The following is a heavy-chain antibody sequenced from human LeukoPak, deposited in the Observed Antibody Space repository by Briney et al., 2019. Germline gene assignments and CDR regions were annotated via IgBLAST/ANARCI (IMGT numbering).Heavy chain of an antibody. CDR3: ARAASYCSSTSCPWRY. Sequence: GASVKVSFNASGYTFTSYYMHWVRQAPGQGLEWMGIINPSGGSTSYAQKFQGRVTMTRDTSTSTVYMELSSLRSEDTAVYYCARAASYCSSTSCPWRYWGQGTLVTVSS. J-gene: IGHJ4*02. V-gene: IGHV1-46*01. CDR2: INPSGGST. D-gene: IGHD2-2*01. CDR1: GYTFTSYY.